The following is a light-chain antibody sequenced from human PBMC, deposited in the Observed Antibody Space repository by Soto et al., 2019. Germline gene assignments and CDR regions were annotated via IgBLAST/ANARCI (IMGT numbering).Light chain of an antibody. J-gene: IGKJ1*01. V-gene: IGKV4-1*01. Sequence: DIVMTQSPDSLAVSLGERATINCKSSQSVLSSSNNKNYLAWYQQKPGQPPKLLIYWASTRDSGVPDRFSGSGSGPDFTLTISSLQAEDVAVYYCQQYYTTLRTFGQGTKVDIK. CDR1: QSVLSSSNNKNY. CDR3: QQYYTTLRT. CDR2: WAS.